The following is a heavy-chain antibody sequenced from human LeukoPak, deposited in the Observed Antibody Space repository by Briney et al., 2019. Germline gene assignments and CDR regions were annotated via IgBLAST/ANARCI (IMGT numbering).Heavy chain of an antibody. CDR1: GFTFDDYA. Sequence: GGSLRLSCAASGFTFDDYAMHWVRQAPGKGLVWVSRITNDGSSTTYADSVKGRFTISRDNAKNMLYLQVNSLRAEDTAVYYCATRQGGNPAYWGQGTLVTVSS. CDR3: ATRQGGNPAY. J-gene: IGHJ4*02. D-gene: IGHD1-14*01. CDR2: ITNDGSST. V-gene: IGHV3-74*01.